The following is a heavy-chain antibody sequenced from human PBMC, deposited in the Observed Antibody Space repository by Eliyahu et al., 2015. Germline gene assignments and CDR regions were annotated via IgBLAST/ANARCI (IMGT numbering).Heavy chain of an antibody. CDR2: IWYDGSNK. CDR3: ARERFGAAIGD. D-gene: IGHD2-2*01. V-gene: IGHV3-33*01. CDR1: GFTFSSYG. J-gene: IGHJ4*02. Sequence: QVQLVESGGGVVQPGRSLXXXCAASGFTFSSYGMHWVRQAPGKGLEWVAVIWYDGSNKYYADSVKGRFTISRDNSKNTLYLQMNSLRAEDTAVYYCARERFGAAIGDWGQGTLVTVSS.